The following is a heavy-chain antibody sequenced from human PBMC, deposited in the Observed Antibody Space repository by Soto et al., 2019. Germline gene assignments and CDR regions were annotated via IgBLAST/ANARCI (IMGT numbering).Heavy chain of an antibody. CDR3: ARDLIAAAGINWFDP. CDR1: GFTFSSYG. CDR2: IWYDGSNK. J-gene: IGHJ5*02. Sequence: GGSLRLSCAASGFTFSSYGMHWVRQAPGKGLEWVAVIWYDGSNKYYADSVKGRFTISRDNSKNTLYLQMNSLRAEDTAVYYCARDLIAAAGINWFDPWGQGTLVTVSS. D-gene: IGHD6-13*01. V-gene: IGHV3-33*01.